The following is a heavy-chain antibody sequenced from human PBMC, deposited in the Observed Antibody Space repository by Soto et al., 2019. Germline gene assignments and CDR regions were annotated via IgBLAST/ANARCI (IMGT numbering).Heavy chain of an antibody. V-gene: IGHV4-59*08. J-gene: IGHJ4*02. CDR1: GGSISSYY. CDR3: ARGHSFFLTGYDPFDY. CDR2: IYYSGST. Sequence: TLSLTCTVSGGSISSYYWSWIRQPPGKGLEWIGYIYYSGSTNYNPSLKSRVTMSVDTSKNQFSLKLSSVTAADTAVYYCARGHSFFLTGYDPFDYWGQGTLVTVSS. D-gene: IGHD3-9*01.